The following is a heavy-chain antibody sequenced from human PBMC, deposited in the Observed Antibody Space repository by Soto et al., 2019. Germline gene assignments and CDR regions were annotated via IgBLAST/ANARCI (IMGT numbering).Heavy chain of an antibody. J-gene: IGHJ6*02. Sequence: GESLKISCKGSGYSFTSYWISWVRQMPGKGLEWMGRIDPSDSYTNYSPSFQGHVTISADKSISTAYLQWSSLKASDTAMYYCARHQGYCSSTSCYTAYYYYGMDVWGQGTTVTVSS. CDR3: ARHQGYCSSTSCYTAYYYYGMDV. CDR1: GYSFTSYW. D-gene: IGHD2-2*02. CDR2: IDPSDSYT. V-gene: IGHV5-10-1*01.